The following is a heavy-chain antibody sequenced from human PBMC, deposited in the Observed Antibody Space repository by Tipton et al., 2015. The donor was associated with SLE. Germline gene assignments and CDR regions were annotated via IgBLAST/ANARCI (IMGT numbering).Heavy chain of an antibody. CDR3: ARVVTVGAAHYYDIDV. V-gene: IGHV4-39*07. CDR2: VYDSGTT. J-gene: IGHJ6*02. Sequence: LRLSCTVSGVSISSASYYWGWIRQPPGKGLEWIGSVYDSGTTHYNPSLKSRITMSVDTSKTQFSLKLGSLTAADTAVYYCARVVTVGAAHYYDIDVWGQGTRVTVSS. CDR1: GVSISSASYY. D-gene: IGHD2-21*02.